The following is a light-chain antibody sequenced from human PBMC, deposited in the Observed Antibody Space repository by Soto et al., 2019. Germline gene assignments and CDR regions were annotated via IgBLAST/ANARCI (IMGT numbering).Light chain of an antibody. V-gene: IGLV1-44*01. J-gene: IGLJ2*01. CDR3: AAWDDSLRAVV. Sequence: QSVLTQSPSASATPGQRVTISCSGGRSNIGTYTVNCYQQLPATAPTLLIFRNHQRPSGVPDRFSGSKSGTSASLAISGPLSEDEADYYCAAWDDSLRAVVFGGGTKLTVL. CDR2: RNH. CDR1: RSNIGTYT.